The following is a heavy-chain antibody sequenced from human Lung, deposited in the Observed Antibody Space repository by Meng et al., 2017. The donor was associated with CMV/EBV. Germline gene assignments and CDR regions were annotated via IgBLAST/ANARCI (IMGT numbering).Heavy chain of an antibody. V-gene: IGHV4-38-2*02. CDR3: AREMATIYWWGNAMDV. J-gene: IGHJ6*02. CDR1: DYSISSGHY. CDR2: VSHSGSP. Sequence: SXTXSLXXTVSDYSISSGHYWGWIRQPPGKGLEWIGSVSHSGSPYYNPSLMRRATTSFDTSKNQFSLKLRSVTAADTAVYYCAREMATIYWWGNAMDVWGQGTTVTVSS. D-gene: IGHD5-24*01.